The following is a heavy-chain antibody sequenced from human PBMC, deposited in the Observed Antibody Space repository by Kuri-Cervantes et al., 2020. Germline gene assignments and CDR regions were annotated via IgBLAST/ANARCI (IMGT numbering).Heavy chain of an antibody. CDR3: ARDMVVVVAAAPAHYYFGMDV. Sequence: GESLKISCAASGFTFSSYSMNWVRQAPGKGLEWVSSISSSSSYIYYADSVKGRFTISRDNSKKTVYLQMNSVRAEDTAFYCCARDMVVVVAAAPAHYYFGMDVWGQGTTVTVSS. CDR1: GFTFSSYS. CDR2: ISSSSSYI. J-gene: IGHJ6*02. D-gene: IGHD2-15*01. V-gene: IGHV3-21*01.